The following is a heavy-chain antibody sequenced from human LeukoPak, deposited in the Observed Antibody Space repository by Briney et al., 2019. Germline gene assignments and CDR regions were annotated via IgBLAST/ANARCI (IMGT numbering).Heavy chain of an antibody. V-gene: IGHV4-61*02. J-gene: IGHJ6*03. CDR2: IYTSGST. CDR3: ARVGTPYYYMDV. D-gene: IGHD1-26*01. Sequence: PSETLSLTCAVSGGSISISSYYRSWIRQPAGKGLEWIGRIYTSGSTNYNPSLKSRVTISVDTSKNQFSLKLSSVTAADTAVYYCARVGTPYYYMDVWGKGTTVTVSS. CDR1: GGSISISSYY.